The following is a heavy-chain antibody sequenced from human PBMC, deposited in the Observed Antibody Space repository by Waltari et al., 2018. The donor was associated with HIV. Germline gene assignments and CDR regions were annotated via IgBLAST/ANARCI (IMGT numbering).Heavy chain of an antibody. J-gene: IGHJ4*02. Sequence: QVQLQESGPGLVKPSETLSLTCTVSGGSISSHYWSWIRQSPRRGLEWIGYIYNNGDTNYSPSFRSRVTISLDTSKSQFFLKLRSVTAADTAVYYCAREAHCSGGTCYRPYWGQGALVTVSS. D-gene: IGHD2-15*01. CDR3: AREAHCSGGTCYRPY. CDR1: GGSISSHY. CDR2: IYNNGDT. V-gene: IGHV4-59*11.